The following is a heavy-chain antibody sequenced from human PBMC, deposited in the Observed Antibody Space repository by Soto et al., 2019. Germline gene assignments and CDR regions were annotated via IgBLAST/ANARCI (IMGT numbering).Heavy chain of an antibody. CDR3: AAFSTVTYDAFDI. CDR1: GYTFTSYG. V-gene: IGHV1-58*02. J-gene: IGHJ3*02. Sequence: SVKVSCKASGYTFTSYGISWVRQAPGQGLEWIGWIVVGSGNTNYAQKFQERVTITRDMSTSTAYMELSSLRSEDTAVYYCAAFSTVTYDAFDIWGQGTMVT. CDR2: IVVGSGNT. D-gene: IGHD4-17*01.